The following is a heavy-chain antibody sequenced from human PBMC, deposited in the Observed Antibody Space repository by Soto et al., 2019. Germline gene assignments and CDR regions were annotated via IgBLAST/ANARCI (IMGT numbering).Heavy chain of an antibody. CDR3: ARRLYCSGDCYSGFDY. CDR1: GYSFTSYW. V-gene: IGHV5-51*01. CDR2: IYPGDSDT. D-gene: IGHD2-21*02. J-gene: IGHJ4*02. Sequence: PGESLKISCKGSGYSFTSYWIGWVRQMPGKGLEWMGIIYPGDSDTRYSPSFQGQVTFSADKSISTAYLQWSSLKASDTAMYYCARRLYCSGDCYSGFDYWGLGTLVTVSS.